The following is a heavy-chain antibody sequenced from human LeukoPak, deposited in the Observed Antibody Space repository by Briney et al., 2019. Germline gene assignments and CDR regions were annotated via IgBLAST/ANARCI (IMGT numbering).Heavy chain of an antibody. J-gene: IGHJ5*02. CDR2: ISGSGGST. CDR1: GFTFSSYA. Sequence: GGSLRLSCAASGFTFSSYAMSWVRQAPGKGLEWVSAISGSGGSTYYADSVKGRFTISRDNAKNSLYLQMNSLRAEDTAVYYCARSIPVPTASDWFDPWGQGTLVTVSS. D-gene: IGHD2-2*01. CDR3: ARSIPVPTASDWFDP. V-gene: IGHV3-23*01.